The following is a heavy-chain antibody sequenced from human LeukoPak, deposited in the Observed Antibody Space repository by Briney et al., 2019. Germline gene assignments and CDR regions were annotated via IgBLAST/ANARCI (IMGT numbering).Heavy chain of an antibody. CDR2: INPNSGSA. J-gene: IGHJ5*02. D-gene: IGHD1-26*01. CDR1: GYTFSGYY. V-gene: IGHV1-2*02. Sequence: ASVKVSCKASGYTFSGYYMHWVRQAPGQGLEWMGWINPNSGSANYAQKFQGRVTMTRDASISTAYMELSRLRADDPAVYYCARKVGQNWFDPWGQGTLVTVSS. CDR3: ARKVGQNWFDP.